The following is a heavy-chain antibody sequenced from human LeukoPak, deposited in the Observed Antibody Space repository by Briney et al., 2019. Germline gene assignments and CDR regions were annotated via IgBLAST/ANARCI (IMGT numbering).Heavy chain of an antibody. J-gene: IGHJ6*04. CDR2: IKQDGSEK. V-gene: IGHV3-7*03. CDR3: ARGSPSYYYYYGMDV. CDR1: GFTFSSYW. Sequence: GGSLRLSCAASGFTFSSYWMSWVRQAPGKGLEWVANIKQDGSEKYYVDSVKGRFTISRDNAKNSLYLRMNSLRAEDTAVYYCARGSPSYYYYYGMDVWGKGTTVTVSS.